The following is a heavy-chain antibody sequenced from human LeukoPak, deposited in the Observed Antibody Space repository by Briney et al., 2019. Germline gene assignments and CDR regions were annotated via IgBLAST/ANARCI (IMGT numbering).Heavy chain of an antibody. Sequence: SETLSLTCTVSGDSMSGFYWSWIRQAAGRGLEWIGHIYTSGSTNYNPSLKSRVTMSVDMSKNQFSLKLRSVTAADTAVYYCARDVVAARGSFDYWGQGTLVTVSS. CDR3: ARDVVAARGSFDY. J-gene: IGHJ4*02. D-gene: IGHD2-2*01. CDR2: IYTSGST. CDR1: GDSMSGFY. V-gene: IGHV4-4*07.